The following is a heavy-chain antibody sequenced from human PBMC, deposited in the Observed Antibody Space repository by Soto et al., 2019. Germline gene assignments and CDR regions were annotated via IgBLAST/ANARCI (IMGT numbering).Heavy chain of an antibody. J-gene: IGHJ4*02. D-gene: IGHD5-12*01. Sequence: PSETLSLTCTVSGGSISTYYWSWIRQPPGKGLEWLGYIYYSGSTNYNPSLKSRDTISVDTSKNQFSLKLTSVTAADSAIYYCARFKGGYDNYFDYWGQGTLVTVS. CDR1: GGSISTYY. CDR2: IYYSGST. V-gene: IGHV4-59*01. CDR3: ARFKGGYDNYFDY.